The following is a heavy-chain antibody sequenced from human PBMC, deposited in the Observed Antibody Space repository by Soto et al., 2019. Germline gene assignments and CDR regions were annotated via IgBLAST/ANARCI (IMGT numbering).Heavy chain of an antibody. V-gene: IGHV2-5*01. Sequence: GSGPTLVNPTQTLTLTCTFSGFSLTSSGVGVGWIRQPPGKALEWLAIIYSNDDNRYSPSFKSRLILTKDTSKNQVFLTLTNMDPADTGTYYCAHSRGWGRKAVTPPHFDYWGQGALVTVS. CDR3: AHSRGWGRKAVTPPHFDY. CDR2: IYSNDDN. J-gene: IGHJ4*02. D-gene: IGHD3-10*01. CDR1: GFSLTSSGVG.